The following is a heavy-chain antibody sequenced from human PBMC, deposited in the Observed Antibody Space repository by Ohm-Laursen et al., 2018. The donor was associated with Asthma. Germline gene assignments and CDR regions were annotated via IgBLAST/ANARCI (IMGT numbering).Heavy chain of an antibody. CDR1: GYTFTDYY. V-gene: IGHV1-8*02. J-gene: IGHJ5*02. CDR3: ARARHYDFWSGYFGWFDP. Sequence: ASVKVSCKASGYTFTDYYINWVRQATGQGLEWMGWMNPNSGNTGYAQKFQGRVTMTRNTSISTAYMELSSLRSEDTAVYYCARARHYDFWSGYFGWFDPWGQGTLVTVSS. CDR2: MNPNSGNT. D-gene: IGHD3-3*01.